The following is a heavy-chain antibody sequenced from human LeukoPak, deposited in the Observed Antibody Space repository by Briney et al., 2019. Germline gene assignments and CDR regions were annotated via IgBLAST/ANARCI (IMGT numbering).Heavy chain of an antibody. Sequence: SETLSLTCTVSGGSISSYYWSWIRQPPGKGLEWIGYIYYSGSTNYNPSLKSRVTISVDTSKNTFSLKLSSVTAADTAVYYCARAQYSYGYLFDYWGQGTLVTVSS. J-gene: IGHJ4*02. D-gene: IGHD5-18*01. CDR3: ARAQYSYGYLFDY. V-gene: IGHV4-59*01. CDR2: IYYSGST. CDR1: GGSISSYY.